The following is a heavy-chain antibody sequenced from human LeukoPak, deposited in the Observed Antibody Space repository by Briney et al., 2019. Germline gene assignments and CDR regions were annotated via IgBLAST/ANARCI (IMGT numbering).Heavy chain of an antibody. J-gene: IGHJ6*02. Sequence: GGSLRLSCAASGFTVSSYYLSWVRQAPGKGLEWVAVISYDGSNKYYADSVKGRFTISRDDSKNTLYLQMNSLRAEDTAVYYCAAAFVRQVYYYYGMDVWGQGTAVTVSS. CDR1: GFTVSSYY. CDR3: AAAFVRQVYYYYGMDV. CDR2: ISYDGSNK. V-gene: IGHV3-30-3*01.